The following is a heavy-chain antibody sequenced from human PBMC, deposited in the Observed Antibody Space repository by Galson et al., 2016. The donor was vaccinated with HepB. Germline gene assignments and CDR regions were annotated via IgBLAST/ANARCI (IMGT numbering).Heavy chain of an antibody. CDR1: GFTFSSYA. J-gene: IGHJ4*02. Sequence: SLRLSCAASGFTFSSYAMSWVRQAPGKGLEWVSTITGSGGWIKYADSVKGRLITSRDNSKNTLYLQLNSLRAEDTAVYYCAKDSGYCSDATCYYRNSWGQGTLVTVSS. V-gene: IGHV3-23*01. D-gene: IGHD2-15*01. CDR3: AKDSGYCSDATCYYRNS. CDR2: ITGSGGWI.